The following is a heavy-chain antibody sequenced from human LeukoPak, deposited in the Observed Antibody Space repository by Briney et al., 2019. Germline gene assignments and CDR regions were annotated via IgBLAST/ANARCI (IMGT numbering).Heavy chain of an antibody. D-gene: IGHD3-16*02. CDR1: GGSISSSSYY. J-gene: IGHJ4*02. Sequence: NPSETLSLTCTVSGGSISSSSYYWGWIRQPPGKGLEWIGSIYYSGSTYYNPSLKSRVTISVDTSKNQFSLKLRSVTASDTAVYYCARVVYDSLWGSYRPTTASSFDYWGQGTLVTVSS. V-gene: IGHV4-39*01. CDR3: ARVVYDSLWGSYRPTTASSFDY. CDR2: IYYSGST.